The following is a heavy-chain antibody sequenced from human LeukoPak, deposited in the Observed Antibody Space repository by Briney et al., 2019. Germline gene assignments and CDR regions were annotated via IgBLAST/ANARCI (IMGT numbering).Heavy chain of an antibody. Sequence: PGGSLRLSCAASGFTFSSYEMNWVRQAPGKGLGWVSYISSSGSTIYYAGSVKGRFTISRDNAKNSLYLQMNSLRAEDTAVYYCARNYGSGSYSIYYYYCMDVWGKGTTVTISS. CDR3: ARNYGSGSYSIYYYYCMDV. D-gene: IGHD3-10*01. J-gene: IGHJ6*03. CDR1: GFTFSSYE. V-gene: IGHV3-48*03. CDR2: ISSSGSTI.